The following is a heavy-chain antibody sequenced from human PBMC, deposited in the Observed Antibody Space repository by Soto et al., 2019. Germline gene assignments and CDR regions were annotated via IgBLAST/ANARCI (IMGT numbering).Heavy chain of an antibody. CDR3: GRGPAPPIQLWLISSYYDSSGGAMDV. V-gene: IGHV4-59*01. J-gene: IGHJ6*02. D-gene: IGHD3-22*01. CDR1: GGSISSYY. Sequence: SETLSLTCTVSGGSISSYYWSWIRQPPGKGLEWIGYIYYSGSTNYNPSLKSRVTISVDTSKNQFSLKLSSVTAADTAVYYCGRGPAPPIQLWLISSYYDSSGGAMDVWGQGTTVTVSS. CDR2: IYYSGST.